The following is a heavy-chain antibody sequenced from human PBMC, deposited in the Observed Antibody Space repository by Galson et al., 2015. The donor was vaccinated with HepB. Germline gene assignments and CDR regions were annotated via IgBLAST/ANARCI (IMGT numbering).Heavy chain of an antibody. CDR2: IDPEDGET. V-gene: IGHV1-24*01. CDR1: GYTLTELS. CDR3: ATRPPGLPKVTTVSHYHGMDA. J-gene: IGHJ6*02. D-gene: IGHD4-17*01. Sequence: SVKVSCKVSGYTLTELSMHWVRQAPGKGLEWMGGIDPEDGETIYAQTVQGRVTMTEDTATDTAYMKMSSLRSEDTAVFYCATRPPGLPKVTTVSHYHGMDAWGQGTTVTVSS.